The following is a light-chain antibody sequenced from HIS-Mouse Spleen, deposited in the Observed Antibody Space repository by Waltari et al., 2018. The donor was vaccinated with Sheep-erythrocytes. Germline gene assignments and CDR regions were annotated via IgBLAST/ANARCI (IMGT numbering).Light chain of an antibody. CDR2: EGS. Sequence: QSALTQPASVSGSPGQSITISCTGTSSDVGSYNLVSWYQQHPGKAPKPMIYEGSTLPSGVSKRCSGSKSGNTASLTISGLQAEDEADYYCCSYAGSSTPWVFGGGTKLTVL. CDR1: SSDVGSYNL. V-gene: IGLV2-23*01. J-gene: IGLJ3*02. CDR3: CSYAGSSTPWV.